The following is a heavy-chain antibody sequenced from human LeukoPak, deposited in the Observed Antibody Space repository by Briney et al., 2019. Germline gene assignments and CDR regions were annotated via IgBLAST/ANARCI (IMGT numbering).Heavy chain of an antibody. Sequence: GGSLRLSCAASGFTVSGSWIHWVRQVPGKGPLWVSLINNDGSSTTYADSVKGRFTISRDNARNTVYLQMNSLRVDDTATYYCARAGPNWRIDFWGQGTLVTVSS. CDR2: INNDGSST. CDR3: ARAGPNWRIDF. CDR1: GFTVSGSW. J-gene: IGHJ4*02. D-gene: IGHD3/OR15-3a*01. V-gene: IGHV3-74*01.